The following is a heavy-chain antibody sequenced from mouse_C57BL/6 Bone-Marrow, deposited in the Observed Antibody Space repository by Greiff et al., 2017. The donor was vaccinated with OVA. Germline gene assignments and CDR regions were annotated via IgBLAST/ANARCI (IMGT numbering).Heavy chain of an antibody. J-gene: IGHJ4*01. CDR1: GFNIKDDY. Sequence: VQLQQSGAELVRPGASVKLSCTASGFNIKDDYMHWVKQRPEQGLEWIGWIDPENGDTEYASKFQGKATITADTSSNTAYLQLSSLTSEDTDVYYCTRGVYYSNSGAMDYWGQGTSVTVSS. CDR2: IDPENGDT. V-gene: IGHV14-4*01. CDR3: TRGVYYSNSGAMDY. D-gene: IGHD2-5*01.